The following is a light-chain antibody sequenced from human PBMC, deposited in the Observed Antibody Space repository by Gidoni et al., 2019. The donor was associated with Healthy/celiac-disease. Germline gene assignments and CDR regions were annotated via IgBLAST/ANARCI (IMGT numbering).Light chain of an antibody. J-gene: IGKJ1*01. CDR2: GAA. CDR1: QSVSSSY. Sequence: EIVFTQSPGTLSLSPGERATLPCRASQSVSSSYLAWYQQKPGQAPRPLIIGAASRATGLPDRCSGSGSGTDFTLTISSREPEDFAVYYCQQYGSSPQRTFGQGTKVEIK. CDR3: QQYGSSPQRT. V-gene: IGKV3-20*01.